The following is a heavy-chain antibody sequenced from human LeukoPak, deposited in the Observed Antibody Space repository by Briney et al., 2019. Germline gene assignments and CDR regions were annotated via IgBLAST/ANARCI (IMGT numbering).Heavy chain of an antibody. Sequence: GGSLRLSCAASGFTFSSYSMSWVRQAPGKGLEWVSSIRSSSSYIYYADSVKGRFTISRDNAKNSLYLQMNSLRAEDTAVYYCARDNSYGRPYYFDYWGQGTLVTVSS. J-gene: IGHJ4*02. CDR3: ARDNSYGRPYYFDY. CDR1: GFTFSSYS. V-gene: IGHV3-21*01. D-gene: IGHD5-18*01. CDR2: IRSSSSYI.